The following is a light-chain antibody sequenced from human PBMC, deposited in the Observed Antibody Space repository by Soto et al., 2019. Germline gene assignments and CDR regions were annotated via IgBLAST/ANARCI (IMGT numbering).Light chain of an antibody. Sequence: EIVLTQSPGALSLSPGDRATLSCRASQTVSNTYLAWYQQKPGQAPSLLIYAASTRATGIPDRFSGSGSGTDFTLTISRLEPEDFAVYYGQQYHSSPPRYTFGQGTRLEIK. CDR3: QQYHSSPPRYT. CDR1: QTVSNTY. CDR2: AAS. V-gene: IGKV3-20*01. J-gene: IGKJ2*01.